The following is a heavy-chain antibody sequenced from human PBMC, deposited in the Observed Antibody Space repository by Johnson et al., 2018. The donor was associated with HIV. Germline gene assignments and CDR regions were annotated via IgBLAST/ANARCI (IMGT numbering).Heavy chain of an antibody. D-gene: IGHD3-16*01. Sequence: MQLVESGGGLVQPGGSLRLSCAASGFTFSSYWMSWVRQAPGKGLEWVANIKQDGSEKYYVDSARGRFTISRDNAKNSLYWQMSSLRAGDTAVYYCARGQQDMGAGAFDIWGQGTMVTVSS. CDR1: GFTFSSYW. V-gene: IGHV3-7*02. CDR3: ARGQQDMGAGAFDI. CDR2: IKQDGSEK. J-gene: IGHJ3*02.